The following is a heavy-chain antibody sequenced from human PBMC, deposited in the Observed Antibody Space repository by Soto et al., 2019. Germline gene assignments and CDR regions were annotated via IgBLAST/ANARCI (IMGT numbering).Heavy chain of an antibody. J-gene: IGHJ3*02. CDR2: IYYTGST. Sequence: PSETLSLTCTASGGSISSSSYYWGWIRQPPGKGLEWIGSIYYTGSTYYNPSLKSRVTISGDTSKNQFSLRLSSVTAADTALYYCARSGHYVRDGLDMWGQGTMVTV. CDR1: GGSISSSSYY. CDR3: ARSGHYVRDGLDM. V-gene: IGHV4-39*01. D-gene: IGHD4-17*01.